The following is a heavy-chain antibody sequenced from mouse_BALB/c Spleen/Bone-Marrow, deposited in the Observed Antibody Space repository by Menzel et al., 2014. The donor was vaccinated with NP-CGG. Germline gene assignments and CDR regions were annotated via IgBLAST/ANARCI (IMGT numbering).Heavy chain of an antibody. CDR3: TREGDSPFAY. CDR2: INPSNGGT. Sequence: VQLQESGAELVKPGASVKLSCKASGYTFTSYYMYWVKQRPGQGLEWIGEINPSNGGTNFNEKFKSKATLTVDKSSSTAYMQLSSLTSEDSAVYYCTREGDSPFAYGGQGALVTVSA. J-gene: IGHJ3*01. V-gene: IGHV1S81*02. CDR1: GYTFTSYY. D-gene: IGHD2-13*01.